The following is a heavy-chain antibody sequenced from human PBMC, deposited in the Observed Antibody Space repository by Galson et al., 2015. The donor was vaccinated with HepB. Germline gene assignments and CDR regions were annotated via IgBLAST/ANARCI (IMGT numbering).Heavy chain of an antibody. CDR1: GFTFSTYS. Sequence: SLRLSCAASGFTFSTYSMHWVRRAPGKGLEWLSYIDDSSDTIYYANSVKGRFTISRDNAKKSLYLQMNSLRDEDTAVYYCARCPGERWPLDYWGQGTLVTVSS. CDR3: ARCPGERWPLDY. CDR2: IDDSSDTI. J-gene: IGHJ4*02. D-gene: IGHD3-10*01. V-gene: IGHV3-48*02.